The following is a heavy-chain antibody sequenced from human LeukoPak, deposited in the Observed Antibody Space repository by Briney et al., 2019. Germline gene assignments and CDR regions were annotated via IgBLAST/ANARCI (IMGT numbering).Heavy chain of an antibody. D-gene: IGHD3-9*01. V-gene: IGHV3-30*18. CDR1: GFTFSSYG. CDR2: ISYDGSNK. J-gene: IGHJ4*02. CDR3: AKVELRYFDWSPPDY. Sequence: PGGSLRLSCAASGFTFSSYGMHWVRQAPGKGLERVAVISYDGSNKYYADSVKGRFTISRDNSKNTLYPQMNSLRAEDTAVYYCAKVELRYFDWSPPDYWGQGTLVTVSS.